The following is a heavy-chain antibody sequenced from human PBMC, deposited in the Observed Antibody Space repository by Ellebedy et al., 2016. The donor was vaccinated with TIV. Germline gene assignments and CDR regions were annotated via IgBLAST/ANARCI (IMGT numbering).Heavy chain of an antibody. CDR2: INHSGRT. D-gene: IGHD2-21*01. V-gene: IGHV4-34*01. J-gene: IGHJ5*02. CDR1: GGSFSGYD. CDR3: AREGDEFCGGGGCVPPSNWLDP. Sequence: SETLSLXXAVFGGSFSGYDWNWIRQPPGKGLEWIGEINHSGRTNYSASLKGRVTISIDTSKNQFSLKLTSVTDADTAMYYCAREGDEFCGGGGCVPPSNWLDPWGQGTPVTVSS.